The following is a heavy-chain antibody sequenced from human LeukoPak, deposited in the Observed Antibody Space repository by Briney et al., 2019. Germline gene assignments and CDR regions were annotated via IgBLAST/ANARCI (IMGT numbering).Heavy chain of an antibody. Sequence: ASVKVSCKVSGYTLTELSMHWVRQAPGKGLEWMGGFDPEDGETIYAQRFQGRVTMTEDTSTDTAYMELSSLRSEDTAVYYCATDSDHDSSGYYYGIWDQGTMVTVSS. J-gene: IGHJ3*02. CDR1: GYTLTELS. D-gene: IGHD3-22*01. CDR3: ATDSDHDSSGYYYGI. CDR2: FDPEDGET. V-gene: IGHV1-24*01.